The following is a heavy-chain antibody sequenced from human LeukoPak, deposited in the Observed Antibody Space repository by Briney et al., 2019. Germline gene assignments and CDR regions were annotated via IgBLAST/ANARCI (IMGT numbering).Heavy chain of an antibody. J-gene: IGHJ5*02. CDR1: GFTFSIYG. V-gene: IGHV3-30*02. D-gene: IGHD1-26*01. CDR2: LRYDGSNK. CDR3: AKGAKRVVGATTHCFDP. Sequence: GGTLRLSCAASGFTFSIYGVHCVRHAPGKGLEWIAFLRYDGSNKYYADSVKGRFTISRDNSKDSLYLQMNSLRGEDTAVYYCAKGAKRVVGATTHCFDPWGQGTLVTVSS.